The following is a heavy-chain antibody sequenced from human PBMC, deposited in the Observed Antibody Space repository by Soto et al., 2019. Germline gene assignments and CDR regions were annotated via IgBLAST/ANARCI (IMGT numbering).Heavy chain of an antibody. CDR3: AKAPYCSGREYYCDY. Sequence: EVQLVESGGGVVQPGGSLRLSCATSGFTFSRYWMTWVRQVPGKGLEWVANINQDGTEKYYLASVKGRFTISRDNAKDLLDLQMDALNADDTAVYYFAKAPYCSGREYYCDYWGQGTLVTVSS. V-gene: IGHV3-7*01. J-gene: IGHJ4*02. CDR2: INQDGTEK. D-gene: IGHD3-10*01. CDR1: GFTFSRYW.